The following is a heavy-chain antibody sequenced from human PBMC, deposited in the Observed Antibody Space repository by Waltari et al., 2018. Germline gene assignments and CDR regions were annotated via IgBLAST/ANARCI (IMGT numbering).Heavy chain of an antibody. CDR2: IYYSVSP. CDR3: ARRAGSSASRWFDP. J-gene: IGHJ5*02. D-gene: IGHD6-6*01. V-gene: IGHV4-39*02. CDR1: DASISTSRDY. Sequence: HLQLQESGPGLVKPSETLSLTCTVSDASISTSRDYWGWVRQPPGKGLEWLGHIYYSVSPYDNPSLKSRLFIPVDTSKNHFSLRLSSVTAADTAVYYCARRAGSSASRWFDPWGQGILVTVSS.